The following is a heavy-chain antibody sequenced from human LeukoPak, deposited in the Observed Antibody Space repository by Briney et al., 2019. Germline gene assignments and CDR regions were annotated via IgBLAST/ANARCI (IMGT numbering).Heavy chain of an antibody. V-gene: IGHV3-13*01. CDR1: GFTFSKDD. J-gene: IGHJ2*01. CDR2: IGVTGDT. D-gene: IGHD2-15*01. CDR3: TKEFCGSRAACAGGSYYDL. Sequence: PGGSLLLSCAASGFTFSKDDLQWVRPAPGKGGGGVAAIGVTGDTYYADSVKGRFTISREDAANSLYLQMRSLGAGDTALYYCTKEFCGSRAACAGGSYYDLGGRGALVTVSS.